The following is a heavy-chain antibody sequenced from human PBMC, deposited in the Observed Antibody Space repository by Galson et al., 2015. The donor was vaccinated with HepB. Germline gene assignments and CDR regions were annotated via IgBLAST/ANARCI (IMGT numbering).Heavy chain of an antibody. J-gene: IGHJ3*02. CDR2: ISYDGNNK. CDR3: ARIKSAQSTGDAFDI. Sequence: SLRLSCAASGFTFSSYSMNWVRQAPGKGLEWVAVISYDGNNKYYADSVKGRFTISRDISKNTLYLQMDSLRPEDTAVYYCARIKSAQSTGDAFDIWGQGTMVTVSS. V-gene: IGHV3-30*03. CDR1: GFTFSSYS.